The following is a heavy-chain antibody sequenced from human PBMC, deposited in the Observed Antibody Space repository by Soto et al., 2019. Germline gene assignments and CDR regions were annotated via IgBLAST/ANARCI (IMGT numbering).Heavy chain of an antibody. CDR3: ARGGGYYFDY. CDR1: GFTFSSYA. Sequence: EVQLVESGGGLVQPGGSLRLSCAASGFTFSSYAMHWVRQAPGKGLEYVSAISSNGGSTYYANSVKGRFTISRDNSKNTLYRQMGSLRAEDMAVYYCARGGGYYFDYWGQGTLVTVSS. CDR2: ISSNGGST. V-gene: IGHV3-64*01. J-gene: IGHJ4*02.